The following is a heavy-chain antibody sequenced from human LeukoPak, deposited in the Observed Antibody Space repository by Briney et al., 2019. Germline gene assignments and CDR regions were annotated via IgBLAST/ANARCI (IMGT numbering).Heavy chain of an antibody. CDR3: ASNIDYGDSPYFQH. Sequence: GKSLRLSCAASGFTFRSYGMHWVRQATGKGLEWVAVIWYDGSNEYYADSVKGRISISRDNSKNTLYLQVNSLRAEDTAVYYCASNIDYGDSPYFQHWGQGTLVTVSS. CDR1: GFTFRSYG. J-gene: IGHJ1*01. D-gene: IGHD4-17*01. V-gene: IGHV3-33*01. CDR2: IWYDGSNE.